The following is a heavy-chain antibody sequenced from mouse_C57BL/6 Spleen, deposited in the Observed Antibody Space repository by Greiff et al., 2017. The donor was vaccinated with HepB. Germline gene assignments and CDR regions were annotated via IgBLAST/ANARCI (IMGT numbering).Heavy chain of an antibody. CDR2: INPNNGGT. CDR1: GYTFTDYY. V-gene: IGHV1-26*01. CDR3: ARRGTYYYGSSYRYFDV. Sequence: EVQLQQSGPELVKPGASVKISCKASGYTFTDYYMNWVKQSHGKSLEWIGDINPNNGGTSYNQKFKGKATLTVDKSSSTAYMELRSLTSEDSAVYYCARRGTYYYGSSYRYFDVWGTGTTVTVSS. D-gene: IGHD1-1*01. J-gene: IGHJ1*03.